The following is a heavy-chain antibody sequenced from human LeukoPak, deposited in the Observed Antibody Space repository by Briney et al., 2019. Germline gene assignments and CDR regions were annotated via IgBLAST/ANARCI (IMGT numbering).Heavy chain of an antibody. V-gene: IGHV5-51*01. CDR2: IYVGDSDT. D-gene: IGHD4/OR15-4a*01. CDR3: ARGFYGGYYYYYYMDV. CDR1: GNSFTTYW. Sequence: GESLKISCKGSGNSFTTYWIGWVRQMPGKGLEWMGIIYVGDSDTRYRPSFQGQVTISVDKSINTAYLQWSSLKASDTAMYYCARGFYGGYYYYYYMDVWGKGTTVTVSS. J-gene: IGHJ6*03.